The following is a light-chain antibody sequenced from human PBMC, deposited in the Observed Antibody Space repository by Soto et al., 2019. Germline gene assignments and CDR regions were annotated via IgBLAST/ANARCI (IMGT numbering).Light chain of an antibody. CDR2: GAS. CDR3: QQYGNSVPFT. Sequence: EIVMTQSPGTLSVSPGERATLSCRASQSVSVNLAWYQQKPGQAPRLLISGASTRATGIPVRFSGSGSGTDFTLTISRLEPEDFAVYYCQQYGNSVPFTFGQGTKVDIK. J-gene: IGKJ2*01. CDR1: QSVSVN. V-gene: IGKV3-15*01.